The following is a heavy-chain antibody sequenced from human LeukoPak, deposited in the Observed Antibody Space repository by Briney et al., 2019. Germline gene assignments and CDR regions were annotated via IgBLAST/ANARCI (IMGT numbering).Heavy chain of an antibody. J-gene: IGHJ4*02. CDR2: INHSGST. Sequence: SEPLSLTCAVYGGSFSGYYWSWIRQPPGKGLEWIGEINHSGSTNYNPSLKSRVTISVDTSKNQFSLKLSSVTAADTAVYYCAGGIAVAGIDYWGQGTLVTVSS. D-gene: IGHD6-19*01. V-gene: IGHV4-34*01. CDR1: GGSFSGYY. CDR3: AGGIAVAGIDY.